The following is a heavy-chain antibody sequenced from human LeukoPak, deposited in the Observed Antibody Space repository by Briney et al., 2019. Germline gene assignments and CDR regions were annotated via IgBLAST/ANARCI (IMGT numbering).Heavy chain of an antibody. CDR3: VKKRPGNYPYDS. J-gene: IGHJ4*02. D-gene: IGHD3-22*01. Sequence: GGSLRLSCAASGFSFSSSGMNWVRQAPGKGLEWVSTSGTDGDTYYADSVKGRFTISRDNSKNTLYLQMTSLRAEDTAVYYCVKKRPGNYPYDSWGQGTLVTVSP. V-gene: IGHV3-23*01. CDR1: GFSFSSSG. CDR2: SGTDGDT.